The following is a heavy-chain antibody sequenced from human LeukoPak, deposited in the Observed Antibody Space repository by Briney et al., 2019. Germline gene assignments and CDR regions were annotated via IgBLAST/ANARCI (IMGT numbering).Heavy chain of an antibody. CDR2: ITSGYNT. D-gene: IGHD6-19*01. J-gene: IGHJ4*02. Sequence: LAGGSLRLSCAASEFTLDTYAMSWVRQAPGKGLEWVSAITSGYNTYYSDSVKGRFTISRDKSKNTVDLQMNSLTAEDTAIYYCAKDANGWLYYFDSWGQGTLVTVSS. V-gene: IGHV3-23*01. CDR3: AKDANGWLYYFDS. CDR1: EFTLDTYA.